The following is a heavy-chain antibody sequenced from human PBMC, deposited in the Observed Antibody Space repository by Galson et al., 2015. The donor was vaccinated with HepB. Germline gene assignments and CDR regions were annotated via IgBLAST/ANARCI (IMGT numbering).Heavy chain of an antibody. CDR2: IDPNSGGT. V-gene: IGHV1-2*06. Sequence: SVKVSCKASGYTFTGYYMHWVRQAPGQGLEWMGRIDPNSGGTNYAQKFQGRVTMTRDTSISTAYMELSRLRSDDTAVYYCARKVGYYYDSSGPTNPFDYWGQGTLVTVSS. CDR3: ARKVGYYYDSSGPTNPFDY. CDR1: GYTFTGYY. D-gene: IGHD3-22*01. J-gene: IGHJ4*02.